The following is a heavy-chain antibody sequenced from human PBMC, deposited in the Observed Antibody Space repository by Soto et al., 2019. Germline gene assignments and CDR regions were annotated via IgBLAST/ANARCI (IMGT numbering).Heavy chain of an antibody. Sequence: XESLKISWKGSGYSFTSYLLVWVRQMPGKGLEWMGIIYPGDSDTRYSPSFQGQVTISADKSISTAYLQWSSLKASDTAMYYCARHKLGGYYDRSGYLEHYKWFDTWGQGTLVTVSS. CDR2: IYPGDSDT. CDR3: ARHKLGGYYDRSGYLEHYKWFDT. J-gene: IGHJ5*02. CDR1: GYSFTSYL. D-gene: IGHD3-22*01. V-gene: IGHV5-51*01.